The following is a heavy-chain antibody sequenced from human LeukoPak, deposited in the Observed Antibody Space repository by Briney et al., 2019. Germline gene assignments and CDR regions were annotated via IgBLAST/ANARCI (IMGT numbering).Heavy chain of an antibody. D-gene: IGHD4-23*01. V-gene: IGHV3-48*04. CDR1: GFTFSSYS. CDR3: ARDLGLYDYGGNIDY. J-gene: IGHJ4*02. CDR2: ISGSSRTM. Sequence: GGSLRLSCAASGFTFSSYSMHWIRQAPGKGLEWVSYISGSSRTMYYADSVKGRFTISRDNAKNSLYLQMNSLRAEDTAVYYCARDLGLYDYGGNIDYWGQGTPVTVSS.